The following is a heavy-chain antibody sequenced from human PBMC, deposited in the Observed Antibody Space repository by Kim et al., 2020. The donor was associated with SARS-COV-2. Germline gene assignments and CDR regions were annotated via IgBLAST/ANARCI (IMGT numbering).Heavy chain of an antibody. Sequence: GGTNYAEKFQGRVTMTRDTSISTAYMELSRLRSDDTAVYYCARGRQLADYWGQGTLVTVSS. CDR3: ARGRQLADY. D-gene: IGHD6-6*01. V-gene: IGHV1-2*02. CDR2: GGT. J-gene: IGHJ4*02.